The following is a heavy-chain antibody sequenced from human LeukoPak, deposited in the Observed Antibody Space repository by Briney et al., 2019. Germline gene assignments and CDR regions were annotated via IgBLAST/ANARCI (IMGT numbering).Heavy chain of an antibody. CDR1: GGSISSYY. J-gene: IGHJ4*02. Sequence: PSETLSLTCTVSGGSISSYYWSWIRQPPGKGLEWIGYIYYSGSTNYNPSLKSRVTISVDTSKNQFSLKLSSVTDADTAVYYCAGTGYSSSPWGQGTLVTVSS. V-gene: IGHV4-59*08. CDR2: IYYSGST. CDR3: AGTGYSSSP. D-gene: IGHD6-13*01.